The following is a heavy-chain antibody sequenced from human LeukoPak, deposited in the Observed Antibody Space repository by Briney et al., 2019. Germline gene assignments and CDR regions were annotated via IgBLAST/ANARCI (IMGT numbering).Heavy chain of an antibody. J-gene: IGHJ5*02. D-gene: IGHD3-3*01. CDR1: GYTFTGYY. V-gene: IGHV1-2*02. CDR2: INPNSGGT. Sequence: ASVKVSCKASGYTFTGYYMHWVRQAPGQWLEWMGWINPNSGGTNYAQKFQGRVTMTRDTSISTAYMELSRLRSDDTAVYYCARDPRSDYDFWSGYYNWFDPWGQGTLVTVSS. CDR3: ARDPRSDYDFWSGYYNWFDP.